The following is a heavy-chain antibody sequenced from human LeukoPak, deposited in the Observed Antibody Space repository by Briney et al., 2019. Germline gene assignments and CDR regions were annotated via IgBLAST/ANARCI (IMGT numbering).Heavy chain of an antibody. Sequence: SVKVSCKASGGTFSSYAISWVRQAPGQGLEWMGRIIPIFGTANYAQKFQGRVTITTDESTSTAYMGLSSLRSEDTAVYYCARDQRSGSWYGSFDYWGQGTLVTVSS. J-gene: IGHJ4*02. CDR2: IIPIFGTA. CDR3: ARDQRSGSWYGSFDY. CDR1: GGTFSSYA. D-gene: IGHD6-13*01. V-gene: IGHV1-69*05.